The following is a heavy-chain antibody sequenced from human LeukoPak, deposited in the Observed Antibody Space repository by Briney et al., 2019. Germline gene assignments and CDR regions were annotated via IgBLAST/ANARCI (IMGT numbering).Heavy chain of an antibody. CDR2: INEDGSTT. V-gene: IGHV3-74*01. CDR1: GFTFSSNC. J-gene: IGHJ4*02. Sequence: GGSLRLSCEASGFTFSSNCMHWVRQAPGKGLVWVSRINEDGSTTNYADSVKGRSTIFRDNAKNTLYLQMNSLRAEDTAVYYCVRDLGGRSGHWGQGTLVTVSS. CDR3: VRDLGGRSGH. D-gene: IGHD1-26*01.